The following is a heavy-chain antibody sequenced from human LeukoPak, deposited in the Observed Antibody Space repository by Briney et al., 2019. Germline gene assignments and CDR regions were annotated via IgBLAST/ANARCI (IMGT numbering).Heavy chain of an antibody. Sequence: GGSLRLSCAASGFTFSSYCMHWVRQAPGKGLEWVTVIWYDGSNKYYAYSVKGRFTISRENSKHTLYLQKNSLRAEDKAVYYCAGDGDYYGSGSYYMDWFDPWGQGTLVTVSS. CDR3: AGDGDYYGSGSYYMDWFDP. V-gene: IGHV3-33*01. J-gene: IGHJ5*02. CDR1: GFTFSSYC. D-gene: IGHD3-10*01. CDR2: IWYDGSNK.